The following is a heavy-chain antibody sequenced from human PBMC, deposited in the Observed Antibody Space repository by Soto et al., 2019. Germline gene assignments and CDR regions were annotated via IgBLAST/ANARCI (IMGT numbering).Heavy chain of an antibody. J-gene: IGHJ4*02. D-gene: IGHD6-19*01. Sequence: EGQLLESARGLVQPGGSLRLCCAASGFTFSSYAMSWVRQAPGKGLEWVSAISGSGGSTYYADSVKGRFTISRDNSKNTLYLQMNSLRAEDTAVYYCARCSIAVAGKGPADYWGQGTLVTVSS. CDR2: ISGSGGST. CDR3: ARCSIAVAGKGPADY. V-gene: IGHV3-23*01. CDR1: GFTFSSYA.